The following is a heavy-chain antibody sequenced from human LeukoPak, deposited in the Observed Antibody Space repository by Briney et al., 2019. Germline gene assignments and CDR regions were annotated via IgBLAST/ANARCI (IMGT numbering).Heavy chain of an antibody. V-gene: IGHV3-30*18. D-gene: IGHD6-19*01. CDR2: MSYDGTNK. J-gene: IGHJ4*02. Sequence: PGRSLRLSCAASGFTFSSYGMSWVRQAPGKGLEWVAVMSYDGTNKFYADSVKGRFTISRDNSKNTVYLQMNSLRAEDTAVYYCANGGWYGGRASPDYWGQGTLVTVSS. CDR3: ANGGWYGGRASPDY. CDR1: GFTFSSYG.